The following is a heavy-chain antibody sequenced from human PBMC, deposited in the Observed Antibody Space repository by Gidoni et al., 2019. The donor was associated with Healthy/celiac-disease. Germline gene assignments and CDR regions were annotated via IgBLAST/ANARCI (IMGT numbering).Heavy chain of an antibody. CDR2: IYYSGST. Sequence: QLQLQESGPGLVKPSATLSITCTVSGGSISSSSYYWGWIRQPPGKGLEWIGSIYYSGSTYYNPSLKSRVTISVDTSKNQFSLKLSSVTAADTAVYYCARLADDFWSGYLSYDSSKLAFDIWGQGTMVTVSS. V-gene: IGHV4-39*01. CDR1: GGSISSSSYY. J-gene: IGHJ3*02. D-gene: IGHD3-3*01. CDR3: ARLADDFWSGYLSYDSSKLAFDI.